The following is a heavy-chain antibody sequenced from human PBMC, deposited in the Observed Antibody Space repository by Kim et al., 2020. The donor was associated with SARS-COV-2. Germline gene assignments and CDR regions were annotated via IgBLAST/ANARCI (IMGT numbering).Heavy chain of an antibody. D-gene: IGHD3-10*01. V-gene: IGHV1-8*01. J-gene: IGHJ5*02. CDR3: ARGGGSGSRYNWFDP. Sequence: QKFQGRVTMTRNTSISTAYMELSSLRSEDTAVYYCARGGGSGSRYNWFDPWGQGTLVTVSS.